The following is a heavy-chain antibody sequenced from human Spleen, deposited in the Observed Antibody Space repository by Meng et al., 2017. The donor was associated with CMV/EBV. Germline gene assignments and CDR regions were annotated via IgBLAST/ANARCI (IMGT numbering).Heavy chain of an antibody. J-gene: IGHJ4*02. CDR2: ISGSGGST. D-gene: IGHD6-13*01. Sequence: GGSLRLSCAASGFTFSSYAMSWVRQAPGKGLEWVSAISGSGGSTYYADSVKGRFTISRDNSKNTRYLQMNSLRAEDTAVYYCAKDRAGIAAAGRPLPYYFDYWGQGTLVTVSS. CDR1: GFTFSSYA. CDR3: AKDRAGIAAAGRPLPYYFDY. V-gene: IGHV3-23*01.